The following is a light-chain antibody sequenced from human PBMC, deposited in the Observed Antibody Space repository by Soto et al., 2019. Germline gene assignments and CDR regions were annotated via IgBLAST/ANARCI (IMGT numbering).Light chain of an antibody. CDR3: QQYYNSPIT. CDR2: WAS. J-gene: IGKJ5*01. CDR1: QSVLYSSDNKNY. V-gene: IGKV4-1*01. Sequence: DIVMTQSPDSLAVSLGERATINCTSSQSVLYSSDNKNYLAWYQQKPGQPPKLLIYWASIRESGVPDRFSGSGSGTDFTLTISSLQAEDVAVYYCQQYYNSPITFGQGTRLEIK.